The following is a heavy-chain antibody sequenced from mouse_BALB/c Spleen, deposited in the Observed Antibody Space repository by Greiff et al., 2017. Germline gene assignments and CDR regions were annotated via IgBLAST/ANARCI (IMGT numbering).Heavy chain of an antibody. V-gene: IGHV1-87*01. D-gene: IGHD2-3*01. CDR2: IYPGDGDT. CDR1: GYTFTSYW. Sequence: QVQLQQSGAELARPGASVKLSCKASGYTFTSYWMQWVKQRPGQGLEWIGAIYPGDGDTRYTQKFKGKATLTADKSSSTAYMQLSSLASEDSAVYYCARFDGNYAMDYWGQGTSVTVSS. J-gene: IGHJ4*01. CDR3: ARFDGNYAMDY.